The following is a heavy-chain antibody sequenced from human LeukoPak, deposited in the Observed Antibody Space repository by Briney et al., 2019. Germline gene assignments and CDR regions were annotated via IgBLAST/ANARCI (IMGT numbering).Heavy chain of an antibody. J-gene: IGHJ4*02. V-gene: IGHV4-4*07. Sequence: SETLSLTCTVSGGSFGDYHWSWIRQPAGKRLEWIGRVYASGYSNYNPSLRSRVTMSLDTSKKQLSLRLSSVTAADTAVYYCARDGLYSNGYSYFDYWGQGTLVTVSP. CDR3: ARDGLYSNGYSYFDY. CDR1: GGSFGDYH. CDR2: VYASGYS. D-gene: IGHD3-22*01.